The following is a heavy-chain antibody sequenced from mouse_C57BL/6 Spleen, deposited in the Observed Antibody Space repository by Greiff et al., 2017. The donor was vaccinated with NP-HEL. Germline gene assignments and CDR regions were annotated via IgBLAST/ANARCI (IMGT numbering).Heavy chain of an antibody. D-gene: IGHD2-5*01. Sequence: QVQLQQPGAELVRPGSSVKLSCKASGYTFTSYWMHWVKQRPIQGLEWIGNIDPSDSETHYNQKFKDKATLTVDKSSSTAYMQLSSLTSEDSAVYYCARGAYYSNYGGFDYWGQGTTLTVSS. CDR3: ARGAYYSNYGGFDY. CDR1: GYTFTSYW. V-gene: IGHV1-52*01. CDR2: IDPSDSET. J-gene: IGHJ2*01.